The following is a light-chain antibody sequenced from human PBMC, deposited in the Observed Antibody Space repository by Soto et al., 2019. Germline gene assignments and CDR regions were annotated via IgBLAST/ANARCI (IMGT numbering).Light chain of an antibody. CDR1: QTISFY. V-gene: IGKV1-39*01. CDR3: QQAYSTPRT. CDR2: AAS. J-gene: IGKJ1*01. Sequence: DIQMTQSPSSLSASVGDRVTITCRASQTISFYLNWYQQKPGKAPKLLIYAASNLQSGVPSRFSASGSGTEFTLTLNSLQPEDFATYYCQQAYSTPRTFGQGTKVEI.